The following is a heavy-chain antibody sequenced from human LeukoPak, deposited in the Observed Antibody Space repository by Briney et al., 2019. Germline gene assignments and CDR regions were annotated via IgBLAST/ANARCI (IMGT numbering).Heavy chain of an antibody. V-gene: IGHV3-33*01. CDR1: GFTFSSYG. D-gene: IGHD3-22*01. CDR3: ARDGGSSGYHDALDI. Sequence: GRSLRLSCAASGFTFSSYGMHWVRQAPGRGLEWVARIWYDGRNKYYADSVKGRFTISRDNSKNTLSLQLNSLRDEDTAVYYCARDGGSSGYHDALDIWGQGTMVTVS. J-gene: IGHJ3*02. CDR2: IWYDGRNK.